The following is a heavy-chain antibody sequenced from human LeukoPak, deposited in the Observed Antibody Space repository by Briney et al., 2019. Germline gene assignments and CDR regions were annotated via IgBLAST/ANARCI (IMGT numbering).Heavy chain of an antibody. CDR3: ARDRYSYGYDY. J-gene: IGHJ4*02. Sequence: GGSLRLSCAASGFTFSSYWMHWVRQAPGKGLVWVSRINSDGSSTSYADSVKGRFAISRDNAKNTLYLQMNSLRAEDTAVYYCARDRYSYGYDYWGQGTLVTVSS. D-gene: IGHD5-18*01. CDR2: INSDGSST. CDR1: GFTFSSYW. V-gene: IGHV3-74*01.